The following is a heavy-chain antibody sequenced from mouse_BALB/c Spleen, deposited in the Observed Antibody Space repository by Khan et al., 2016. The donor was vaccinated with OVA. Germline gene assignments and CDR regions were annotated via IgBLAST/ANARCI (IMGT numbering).Heavy chain of an antibody. V-gene: IGHV1-7*01. CDR3: VREGAYYRSDGWFAY. Sequence: QVQLQQSGAELAKPGASVRMSCKTSDYTFTDYCIHWLKQRPGQGLEWIGYIYPNTIYPEYNQKFKVKATLTADKSSNTAYMQLSSLTSEDSAVYYCVREGAYYRSDGWFAYWGQGTLVTVSA. CDR1: DYTFTDYC. CDR2: IYPNTIYP. J-gene: IGHJ3*01. D-gene: IGHD2-14*01.